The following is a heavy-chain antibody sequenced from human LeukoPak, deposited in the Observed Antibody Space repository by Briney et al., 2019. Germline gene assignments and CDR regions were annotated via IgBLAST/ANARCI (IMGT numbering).Heavy chain of an antibody. CDR3: ATGTTTATGGMDV. V-gene: IGHV1-69*04. Sequence: SVKVSCKASGGTFSSYAISWVRQAPGQGLEWMGRIIPILGIANYAQKFQGRVTITADKSTSTAYMELSSLRSEDTAVYYCATGTTTATGGMDVWGQGTTVTVSS. D-gene: IGHD1-7*01. CDR1: GGTFSSYA. J-gene: IGHJ6*02. CDR2: IIPILGIA.